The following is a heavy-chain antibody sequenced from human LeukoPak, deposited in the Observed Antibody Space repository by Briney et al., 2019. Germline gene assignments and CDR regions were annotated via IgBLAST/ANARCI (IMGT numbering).Heavy chain of an antibody. CDR3: ARESVVPAAFWYFDL. CDR2: IYYSGST. CDR1: GGSISSGDYY. J-gene: IGHJ2*01. V-gene: IGHV4-30-4*08. Sequence: PSETLSLTCTVSGGSISSGDYYWSWIRQPPGTGLEWIGYIYYSGSTYYNPSLKSRVTISVDTSKNQFSLKLSSVTAADTAVYYCARESVVPAAFWYFDLWGRGTLVTVSS. D-gene: IGHD2-2*01.